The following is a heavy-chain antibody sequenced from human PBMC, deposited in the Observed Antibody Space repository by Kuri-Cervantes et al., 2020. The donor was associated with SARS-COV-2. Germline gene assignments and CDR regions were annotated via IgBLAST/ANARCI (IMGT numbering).Heavy chain of an antibody. CDR3: ARGRGIAAAGTGSPAPGYFDL. CDR2: IYYSGST. D-gene: IGHD6-13*01. V-gene: IGHV4-38-2*01. Sequence: GSLRLSCAVSGYSISSGYYWGWIRQPPGKGLEWIGSIYYSGSTYYNPSLKSRVTISVDTSKNQFSLKLSSVTAADTAVCYCARGRGIAAAGTGSPAPGYFDLWGRGTLVTVSS. CDR1: GYSISSGYY. J-gene: IGHJ2*01.